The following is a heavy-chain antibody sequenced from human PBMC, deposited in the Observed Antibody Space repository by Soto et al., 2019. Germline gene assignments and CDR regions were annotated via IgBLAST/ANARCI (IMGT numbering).Heavy chain of an antibody. D-gene: IGHD3-16*02. V-gene: IGHV1-18*01. Sequence: ASVKVSCKASGYTFTSYGISCVRQAPGQGLEWMGWISAYNGNTNYAQKLQGRVTMTTDTSTSTAYMELRSLRSDDTAVYYCAREDNDYVWGSYRPDGNWFDPWGQGTLVTVSS. CDR2: ISAYNGNT. CDR3: AREDNDYVWGSYRPDGNWFDP. CDR1: GYTFTSYG. J-gene: IGHJ5*02.